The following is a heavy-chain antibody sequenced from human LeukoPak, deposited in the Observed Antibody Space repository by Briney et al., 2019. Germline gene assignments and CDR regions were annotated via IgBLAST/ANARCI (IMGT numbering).Heavy chain of an antibody. CDR1: GFTFRSYA. J-gene: IGHJ3*02. CDR2: ISGSGGST. D-gene: IGHD1-26*01. V-gene: IGHV3-23*01. Sequence: GGSLRLSXAASGFTFRSYAMSWVRQAPGKGLEWVSAISGSGGSTYYADSVKGRFTISRDDSKNTLYLQMNSLRAEDTAVYYCANFVGATPDAFDIWGQGTMVTVSS. CDR3: ANFVGATPDAFDI.